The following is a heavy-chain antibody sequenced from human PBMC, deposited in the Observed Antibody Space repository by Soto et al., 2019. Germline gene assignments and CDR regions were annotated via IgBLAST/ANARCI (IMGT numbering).Heavy chain of an antibody. CDR3: AAGEASSRNLAPYYLDF. CDR1: GGSMRNYF. V-gene: IGHV4-59*01. D-gene: IGHD6-13*01. J-gene: IGHJ4*02. Sequence: SETLSLTCTVSGGSMRNYFWTWIRQPPGRGLEWIGYIHYSGTTSFFPSYNPSLRSRVTISEDTSKNQFSLKLLSVTTADTAVYFCAAGEASSRNLAPYYLDFWGQGTLVTVSS. CDR2: IHYSGTT.